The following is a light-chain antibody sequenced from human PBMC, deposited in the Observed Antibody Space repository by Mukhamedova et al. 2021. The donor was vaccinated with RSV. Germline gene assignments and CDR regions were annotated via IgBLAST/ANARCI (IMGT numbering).Light chain of an antibody. V-gene: IGLV2-14*01. CDR3: SSYTNSRTYV. CDR2: GVS. J-gene: IGLJ1*01. Sequence: GVSHRPSGVSNRFSGSKSDNTASLTITGLQAEDESEYHCSSYTNSRTYVFGTGTKVTVL.